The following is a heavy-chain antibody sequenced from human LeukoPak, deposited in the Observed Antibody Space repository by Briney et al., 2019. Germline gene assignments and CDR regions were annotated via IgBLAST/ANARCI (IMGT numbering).Heavy chain of an antibody. D-gene: IGHD3-22*01. J-gene: IGHJ4*02. CDR1: GYTFTGYY. V-gene: IGHV1-2*02. CDR2: INPNSGGT. CDR3: ARGRPYYDSSGLAY. Sequence: GPVKVSCKASGYTFTGYYMHWVRQAPGQGLEWMGWINPNSGGTNYAQKFQGRVTMTRDTSISTAYMELSRLRSDDTAVYYCARGRPYYDSSGLAYWGQGTLVTVSS.